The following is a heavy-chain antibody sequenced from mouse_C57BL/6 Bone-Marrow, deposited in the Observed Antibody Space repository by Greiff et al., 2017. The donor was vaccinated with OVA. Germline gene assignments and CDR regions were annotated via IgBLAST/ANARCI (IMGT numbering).Heavy chain of an antibody. V-gene: IGHV2-2*01. CDR3: ARNDYDEGDWFAY. J-gene: IGHJ3*01. D-gene: IGHD2-4*01. Sequence: QVQLKQSGPGLVQPSQSLSITCTVSGFSLTSYGVHWVRQSPGKGLEWLGVIWSGGSTDYNAAFISRLSISKDNSKSQVFFKMNSLQADDTAIYYCARNDYDEGDWFAYWGQGTLVTVSA. CDR1: GFSLTSYG. CDR2: IWSGGST.